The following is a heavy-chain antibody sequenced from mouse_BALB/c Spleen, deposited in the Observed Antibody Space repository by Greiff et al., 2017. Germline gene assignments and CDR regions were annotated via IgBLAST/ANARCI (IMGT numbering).Heavy chain of an antibody. CDR2: INSNGGST. V-gene: IGHV5-6-2*01. D-gene: IGHD2-1*01. J-gene: IGHJ4*01. CDR3: ARQGNYEAMDY. Sequence: EVKVVESGGGLVKPGGSLKLSCAASGFTFSSYYMSWVRQTPEKRLELVAAINSNGGSTYYPDTVKGRFTISRDNAKNTLYLQMSSLKSEDTALYYCARQGNYEAMDYWGQGTSVTVSS. CDR1: GFTFSSYY.